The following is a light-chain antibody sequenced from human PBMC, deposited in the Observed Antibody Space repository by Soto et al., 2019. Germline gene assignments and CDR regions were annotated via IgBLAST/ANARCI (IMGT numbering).Light chain of an antibody. CDR3: QTWGTGIVL. J-gene: IGLJ2*01. V-gene: IGLV4-69*01. CDR1: SGHSSYA. CDR2: LNSDGSH. Sequence: QLVLTQSPSASASLGASVKLTCTLSSGHSSYAIAWHQQQPEKGPRYLMKLNSDGSHSKGDGIPDRFSGSSSGAERYLTISSLQSEDEADYYSQTWGTGIVLFGGGTKLTVL.